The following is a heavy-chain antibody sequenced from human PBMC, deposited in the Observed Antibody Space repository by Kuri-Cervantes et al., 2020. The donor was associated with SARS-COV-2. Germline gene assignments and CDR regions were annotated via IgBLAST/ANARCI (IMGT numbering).Heavy chain of an antibody. CDR2: ISGSGGST. J-gene: IGHJ3*02. V-gene: IGHV3-23*01. Sequence: LSLTGAASGFTFSSYSMNWVRQAPGKGLEWVSAISGSGGSTYYADSVKGRFTISRDNAKNTLYLQMNSLRAEDTAVYYCARVEWYNGNLFDAFDIWGQGTMVTVSS. CDR1: GFTFSSYS. D-gene: IGHD1-14*01. CDR3: ARVEWYNGNLFDAFDI.